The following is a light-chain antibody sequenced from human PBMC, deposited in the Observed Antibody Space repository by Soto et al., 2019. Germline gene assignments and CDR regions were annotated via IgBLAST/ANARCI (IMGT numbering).Light chain of an antibody. CDR3: QQRSNWPI. Sequence: EIVLTQSPATLSLSPGERATLSCRASQSVSSYVAWYQQKPGQAPRLLIYDASNRATGIPARFSGSGSGTDFTLTIRSLEPEDFAVYYCQQRSNWPIFGQGTQREIK. J-gene: IGKJ2*01. CDR1: QSVSSY. V-gene: IGKV3-11*01. CDR2: DAS.